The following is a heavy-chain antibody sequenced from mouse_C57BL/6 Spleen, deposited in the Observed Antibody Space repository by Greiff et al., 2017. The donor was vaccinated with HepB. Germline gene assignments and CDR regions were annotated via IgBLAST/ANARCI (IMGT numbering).Heavy chain of an antibody. D-gene: IGHD1-2*01. CDR1: GFNIKDYY. Sequence: EVKLVESGAELVKPGASVKLSCTASGFNIKDYYMHWVKQRTEQGLEWIGRIDPEDGETKYAPKFQGKATITADTSSNTAYLQLSSLTSADTAVYYCAFHAPVYYAMDDSGQGTSVTVSS. J-gene: IGHJ4*01. V-gene: IGHV14-2*01. CDR3: AFHAPVYYAMDD. CDR2: IDPEDGET.